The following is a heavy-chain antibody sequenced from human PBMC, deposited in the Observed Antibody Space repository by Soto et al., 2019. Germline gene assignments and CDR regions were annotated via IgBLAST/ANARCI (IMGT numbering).Heavy chain of an antibody. Sequence: APVKVSCKASGYTFTSYGISWARQAPGQGLEWMGWISAYNGNTNYAQKLQGRVTMTTDTSTSTAYMELRSLRSDDTAVYYCARGPDTARDFDYWGQGTLVTVSS. J-gene: IGHJ4*02. CDR2: ISAYNGNT. V-gene: IGHV1-18*04. CDR1: GYTFTSYG. CDR3: ARGPDTARDFDY. D-gene: IGHD5-18*01.